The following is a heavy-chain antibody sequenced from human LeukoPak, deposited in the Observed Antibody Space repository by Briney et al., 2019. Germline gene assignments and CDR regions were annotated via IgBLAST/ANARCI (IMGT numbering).Heavy chain of an antibody. CDR2: INPNSGGT. J-gene: IGHJ4*02. D-gene: IGHD3-22*01. CDR1: GYTFTGYY. CDR3: ARVIFGYYYDSSGYLDY. Sequence: ASVKVSCKASGYTFTGYYMHWVRQAPGQGLEWMGWINPNSGGTNYAQKFQGRVTMTRDTSISTAYMELSRLRSDDTAAYYCARVIFGYYYDSSGYLDYWGQGTLVTVSS. V-gene: IGHV1-2*02.